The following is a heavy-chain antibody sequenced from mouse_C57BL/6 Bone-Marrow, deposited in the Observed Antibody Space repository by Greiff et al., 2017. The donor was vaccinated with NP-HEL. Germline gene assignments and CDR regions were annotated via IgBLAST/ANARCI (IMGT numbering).Heavy chain of an antibody. V-gene: IGHV1-66*01. CDR1: GYSFTSYY. J-gene: IGHJ4*01. D-gene: IGHD2-4*01. Sequence: VQLQQSGPELVKPGASVKISCKASGYSFTSYYIHWVKQRPGQGLEWIGWIYPGSGNTKYNEKFKGKATLTADTSSSTAYMQLSSLTSEDSAVYYCAFYDYGPVDYYAMDYWGQGTSVTVSS. CDR2: IYPGSGNT. CDR3: AFYDYGPVDYYAMDY.